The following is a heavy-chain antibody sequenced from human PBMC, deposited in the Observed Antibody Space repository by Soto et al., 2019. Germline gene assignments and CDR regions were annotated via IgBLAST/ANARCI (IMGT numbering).Heavy chain of an antibody. Sequence: RQAPGQGLEWVSAIRGSGGSPYYADSVKGRFTLARDNSKNTMYLQMNSLRAEDTAVYYCAPSTARAFDYWGQGTMVSGSS. J-gene: IGHJ4*02. CDR3: APSTARAFDY. CDR2: IRGSGGSP. V-gene: IGHV3-23*01. D-gene: IGHD4-17*01.